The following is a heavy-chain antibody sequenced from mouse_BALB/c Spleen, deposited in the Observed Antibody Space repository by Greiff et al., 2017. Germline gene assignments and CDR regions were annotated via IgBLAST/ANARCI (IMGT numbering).Heavy chain of an antibody. J-gene: IGHJ3*01. CDR1: GFKIKDNY. Sequence: EVQLQQSGAELVKPGASVKLSCTASGFKIKDNYMHWVKQRPEQGLEWIGRIDPANGNTKYDPKFQGKATLTADTSSNPAYLQLSSLTSEDTAVYYCATGGNYLFAYWGQGTLVTVSA. CDR2: IDPANGNT. D-gene: IGHD2-1*01. CDR3: ATGGNYLFAY. V-gene: IGHV14-3*02.